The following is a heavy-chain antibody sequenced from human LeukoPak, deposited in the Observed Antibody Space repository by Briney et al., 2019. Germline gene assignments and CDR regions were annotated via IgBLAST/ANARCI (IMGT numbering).Heavy chain of an antibody. D-gene: IGHD6-13*01. CDR1: GFTFSSYG. CDR3: ARGPRYLGAAGPVGVFHGLFDY. Sequence: PGGSLRLSCVASGFTFSSYGMHWVRQAPGKGLEWVAFIRNDGSQTFFADSVKGRFAFSRDNSKNTLYLQMNSLRAEDTAVYYCARGPRYLGAAGPVGVFHGLFDYWGQGTLVTVSS. V-gene: IGHV3-30*02. J-gene: IGHJ4*02. CDR2: IRNDGSQT.